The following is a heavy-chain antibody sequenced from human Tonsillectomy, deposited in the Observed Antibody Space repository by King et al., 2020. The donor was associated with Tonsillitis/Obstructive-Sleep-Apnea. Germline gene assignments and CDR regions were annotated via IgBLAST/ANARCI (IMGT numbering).Heavy chain of an antibody. CDR1: GFTFSSYG. CDR3: AKERENYYGSGSDYMGPDY. CDR2: MSYDGSNK. J-gene: IGHJ4*02. V-gene: IGHV3-30*18. Sequence: VQLVESGGGVVQPGRSLRLSCAASGFTFSSYGMHWVRQAPGKGREWGAVMSYDGSNKYYADSVKGRFTISRDNSKNTLYLQMNSLRAEDTAVYYCAKERENYYGSGSDYMGPDYWGQGTLVTVSS. D-gene: IGHD3-10*01.